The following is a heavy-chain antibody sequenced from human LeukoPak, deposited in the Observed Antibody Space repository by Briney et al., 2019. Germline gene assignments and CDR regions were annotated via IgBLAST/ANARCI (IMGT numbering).Heavy chain of an antibody. Sequence: ASAKVSCKASGYTFTSYGISWVRQAPGQGLEWMGWISAYNGNTNYAQKLQGRVTMTTDTSTSTAYMELRSLRSDDTAVYYCARDGTAAGRFEGWADYWGQGTLVTVSS. J-gene: IGHJ4*02. V-gene: IGHV1-18*01. D-gene: IGHD6-13*01. CDR3: ARDGTAAGRFEGWADY. CDR2: ISAYNGNT. CDR1: GYTFTSYG.